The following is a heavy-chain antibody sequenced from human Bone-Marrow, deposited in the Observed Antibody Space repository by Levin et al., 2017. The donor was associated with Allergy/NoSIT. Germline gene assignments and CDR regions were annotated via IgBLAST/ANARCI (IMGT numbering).Heavy chain of an antibody. J-gene: IGHJ4*02. CDR3: AKTGQFDS. V-gene: IGHV3-23*01. Sequence: GESLKISCAASGFTFNTYAMSWVRQVPGKGLEWVSTIGNGGGTFYADSVKGRFTISRDNSRNTVFLQMNSLGAEDTAVHYCAKTGQFDSWGQGTLVTVSS. CDR1: GFTFNTYA. CDR2: IGNGGGT.